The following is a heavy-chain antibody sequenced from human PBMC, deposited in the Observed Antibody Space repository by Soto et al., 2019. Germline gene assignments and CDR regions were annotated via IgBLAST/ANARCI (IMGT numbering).Heavy chain of an antibody. CDR2: ISGSGGST. CDR1: GFTFSSYA. J-gene: IGHJ4*02. V-gene: IGHV3-23*01. Sequence: EVQLLESGGGLVQPGGSLRLSCAASGFTFSSYAMSWVRQAPGKGLEWVSAISGSGGSTYYADSVKGRFTISRDNAKNSLYLQMNSLRAEDTAVYYCARACPYYGGWYPDYWGQGTLVTVSS. CDR3: ARACPYYGGWYPDY. D-gene: IGHD2-15*01.